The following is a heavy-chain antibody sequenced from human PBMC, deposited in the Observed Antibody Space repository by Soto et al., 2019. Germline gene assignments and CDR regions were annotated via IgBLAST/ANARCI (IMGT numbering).Heavy chain of an antibody. CDR2: IYTSGST. D-gene: IGHD5-12*01. CDR1: GGSISSYY. CDR3: ARGGYSGYISDAFDI. V-gene: IGHV4-4*07. J-gene: IGHJ3*02. Sequence: SETLSLTCTVSGGSISSYYWSWIRQPAGKGLEWIGRIYTSGSTNYNPSLKSRVTMPVDTSKNQFSLKLSSVTAADTAVYYCARGGYSGYISDAFDIWGQGTMVTVSS.